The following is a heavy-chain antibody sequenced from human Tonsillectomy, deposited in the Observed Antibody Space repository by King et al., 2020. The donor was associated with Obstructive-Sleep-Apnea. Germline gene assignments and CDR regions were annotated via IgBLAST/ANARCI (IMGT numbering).Heavy chain of an antibody. V-gene: IGHV3-21*01. Sequence: VQLVESGGGLVKPGGALRLSCAASGFTFSSSSMNWVGQGLGKGLGWVSSISSSIRYIYYADSVKGRLTFSKENAKKSLYLQMNSLRAEDTAVYYRARVYYDFWSGSVTYDYYGMDVWGQGTTVTVSS. CDR2: ISSSIRYI. D-gene: IGHD3-3*01. CDR1: GFTFSSSS. J-gene: IGHJ6*02. CDR3: ARVYYDFWSGSVTYDYYGMDV.